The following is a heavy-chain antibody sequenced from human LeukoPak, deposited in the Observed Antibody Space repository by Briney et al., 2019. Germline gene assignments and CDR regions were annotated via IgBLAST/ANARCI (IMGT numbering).Heavy chain of an antibody. CDR3: ARAAAIKYYDSSGYYFDY. CDR2: IGTAGDT. CDR1: GFTFSSYD. D-gene: IGHD3-22*01. Sequence: GGSLRLSCAASGFTFSSYDMHWVRQATGKGLEWVSAIGTAGDTYYPGSVKGRFTISRENAKNSLYLQMNSLRAGDTAVYYCARAAAIKYYDSSGYYFDYWGQGTLVTVSS. J-gene: IGHJ4*02. V-gene: IGHV3-13*01.